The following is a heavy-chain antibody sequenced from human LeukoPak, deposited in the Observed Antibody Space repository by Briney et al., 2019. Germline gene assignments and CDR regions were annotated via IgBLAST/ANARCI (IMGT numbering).Heavy chain of an antibody. CDR3: ASIVSYGSGSYDYAFDI. V-gene: IGHV7-4-1*02. D-gene: IGHD3-10*01. J-gene: IGHJ3*02. CDR1: GYTFTSYA. Sequence: ASVKVSCKASGYTFTSYAMNWVRQAPGQGLEWMGWINTNTGNPTYAQGFTGRFVFSLDTSVSTAYLQISSLKAEDTAVYYCASIVSYGSGSYDYAFDIWGQGTMVTVSS. CDR2: INTNTGNP.